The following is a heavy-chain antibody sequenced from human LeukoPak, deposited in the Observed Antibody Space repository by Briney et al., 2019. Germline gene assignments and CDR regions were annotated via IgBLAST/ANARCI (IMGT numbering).Heavy chain of an antibody. Sequence: PGGSLRLSCAASGFTFSDYYMIWIRQAPGKGLECVSHISSSASTIYYADSVKGRFTISRDNAKNSLYLQMNSLRDEDTGVYYCAKGLRTGVGPYMGYHYYMDVWGKGATVTVSS. CDR2: ISSSASTI. CDR3: AKGLRTGVGPYMGYHYYMDV. CDR1: GFTFSDYY. J-gene: IGHJ6*03. D-gene: IGHD3-16*01. V-gene: IGHV3-11*01.